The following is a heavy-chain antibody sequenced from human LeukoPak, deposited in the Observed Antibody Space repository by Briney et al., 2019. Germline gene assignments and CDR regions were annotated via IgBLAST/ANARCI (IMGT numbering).Heavy chain of an antibody. CDR1: GFTFSSYG. CDR2: IWYDGSNK. CDR3: ARESDSTAYYFDY. Sequence: GGSLRLSCAASGFTFSSYGMHWVRQAPGKGLEWVAVIWYDGSNKYYADSVKGRFTIPRDNSKNTLYLQMNSLRAEDTAVYYCARESDSTAYYFDYWGQGTLVTVSS. D-gene: IGHD3-22*01. J-gene: IGHJ4*02. V-gene: IGHV3-33*01.